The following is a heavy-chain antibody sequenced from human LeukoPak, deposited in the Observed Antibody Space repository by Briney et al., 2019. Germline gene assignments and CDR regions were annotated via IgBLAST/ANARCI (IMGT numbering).Heavy chain of an antibody. V-gene: IGHV3-9*01. J-gene: IGHJ4*02. Sequence: GGSLRLSCSASGFTFDDYAMHWVRQDPGKGLEWVSGISWNSGSIGYADSVKGRFTISRDNAKNSLYLQMNSLRAEDTALYYCAKSDCSSTSCYGLDYWGQGTLVTVSS. CDR3: AKSDCSSTSCYGLDY. D-gene: IGHD2-2*01. CDR2: ISWNSGSI. CDR1: GFTFDDYA.